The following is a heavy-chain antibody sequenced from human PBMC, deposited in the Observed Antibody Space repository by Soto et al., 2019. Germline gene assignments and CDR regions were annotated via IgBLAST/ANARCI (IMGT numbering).Heavy chain of an antibody. CDR1: GFTFSNYY. V-gene: IGHV3-23*01. CDR3: ARERVNMITVVMTD. D-gene: IGHD3-22*01. J-gene: IGHJ4*03. CDR2: ISYSESRT. Sequence: GGSLRLSCEGSGFTFSNYYMTWVRQTPGKGLEWVSAISYSESRTYYADSVKGRFTISRDNSKNMLYLQIHNLRAEGTAVYYCARERVNMITVVMTDWGQGTMVTVSS.